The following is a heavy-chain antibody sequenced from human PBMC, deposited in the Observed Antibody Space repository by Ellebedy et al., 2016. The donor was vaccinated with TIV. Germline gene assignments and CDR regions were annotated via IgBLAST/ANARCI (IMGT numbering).Heavy chain of an antibody. CDR2: INPNSGDT. V-gene: IGHV1-2*02. CDR1: GFTFTGYY. D-gene: IGHD4-17*01. Sequence: ASVKVSCKASGFTFTGYYMHWVRQAPGQGLEWVGWINPNSGDTSYAPKFQGRVSLTRDTSITTAYMELSSLKSDASAVYYCVRVRLSTVTTMNFWGQGTLVSVSA. J-gene: IGHJ4*02. CDR3: VRVRLSTVTTMNF.